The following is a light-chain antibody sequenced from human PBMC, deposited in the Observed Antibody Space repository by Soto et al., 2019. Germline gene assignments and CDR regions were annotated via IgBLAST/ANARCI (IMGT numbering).Light chain of an antibody. Sequence: ESVLTQSPGTLSLAPGERAALSCRASQSVSSNYLAWYQQKPVQAPRLLIYGASASATGIPDRLSGSGSGTDFTLTISRLETEDSEVYYCQQYRSSPTWTFGQGTKVGIK. CDR1: QSVSSNY. CDR3: QQYRSSPTWT. V-gene: IGKV3-20*01. J-gene: IGKJ1*01. CDR2: GAS.